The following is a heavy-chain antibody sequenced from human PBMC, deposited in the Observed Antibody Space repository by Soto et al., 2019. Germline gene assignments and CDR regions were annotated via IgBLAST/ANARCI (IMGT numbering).Heavy chain of an antibody. CDR2: ISAYNGNT. J-gene: IGHJ6*02. D-gene: IGHD6-6*01. V-gene: IGHV1-18*01. CDR3: ARPRSHIAAPKTWEYYYGMDV. Sequence: ASVKVSCKASGYTFTSYGISWVRQAPGQGLEWMGWISAYNGNTNYAQKLHGRVTMTTDTSTSTAYMELRSLRSDDTAVYYCARPRSHIAAPKTWEYYYGMDVWGQGTTVTVSS. CDR1: GYTFTSYG.